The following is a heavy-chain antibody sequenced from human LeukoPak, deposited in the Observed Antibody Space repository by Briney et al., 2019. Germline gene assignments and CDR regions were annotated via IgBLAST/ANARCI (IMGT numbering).Heavy chain of an antibody. CDR3: ARGLPGVSDSSGHHYYYYMDV. V-gene: IGHV1-8*03. D-gene: IGHD3-22*01. Sequence: ASVKVSCKASGYTFTSYDINWVRQATGQGLEWMGWMNPNSGNTGYAQKFQGRVTITRNTSLSTAYMQLSSLTSEDTAVYYCARGLPGVSDSSGHHYYYYMDVWGKGTTVTVSS. J-gene: IGHJ6*03. CDR1: GYTFTSYD. CDR2: MNPNSGNT.